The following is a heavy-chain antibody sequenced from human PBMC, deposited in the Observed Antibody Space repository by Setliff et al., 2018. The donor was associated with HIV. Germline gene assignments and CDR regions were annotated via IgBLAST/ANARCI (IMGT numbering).Heavy chain of an antibody. V-gene: IGHV4-4*02. CDR2: IYHSGDT. CDR3: ARVAAGTYGKGDWFDP. Sequence: PSETLSLTCAVSGGSISSTNWWNWVRQPPGKGLEWIGEIYHSGDTNYNPSLKSRVTISVDKSKNQFSLKLTSVTAADTAVYYCARVAAGTYGKGDWFDPWGQGTLVTVSS. CDR1: GGSISSTNW. J-gene: IGHJ5*02. D-gene: IGHD3-10*01.